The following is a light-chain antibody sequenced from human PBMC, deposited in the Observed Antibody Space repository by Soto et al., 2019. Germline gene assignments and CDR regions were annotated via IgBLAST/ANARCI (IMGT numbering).Light chain of an antibody. CDR2: DAS. CDR1: QSCSSSY. Sequence: EFVLTQSPAAMSLHPGAVANLSRRSSQSCSSSYLAWYQQKPGQAPRLLIYDASNRATGIPARFSGSGSGTDFTLTIRSLEPEDFAVYYCQQSSNWLSINFGQGKRRAIK. V-gene: IGKV3-11*01. CDR3: QQSSNWLSIN. J-gene: IGKJ5*01.